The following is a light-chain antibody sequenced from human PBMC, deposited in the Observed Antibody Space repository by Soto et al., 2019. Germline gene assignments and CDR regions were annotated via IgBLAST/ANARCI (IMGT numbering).Light chain of an antibody. CDR2: NAS. J-gene: IGKJ2*01. Sequence: DIQMTQSPPTLSASVGDRVTITCRASQIISSWLAWYLQEPGKAPRLLIYNASSLESGVPSRFSRSGSGTEFTLTSSRLQPNDFATFYCQQYKTIPSFGQGTKLEI. CDR3: QQYKTIPS. CDR1: QIISSW. V-gene: IGKV1-5*01.